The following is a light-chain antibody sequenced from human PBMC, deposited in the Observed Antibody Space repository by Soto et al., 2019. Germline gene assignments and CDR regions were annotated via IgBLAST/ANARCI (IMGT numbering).Light chain of an antibody. CDR2: AAS. J-gene: IGKJ5*01. Sequence: DIKMTQSPSSLSASLXDRLTITCPASQGISNYLAGYQQKPGKVPKLLIYAASTLQSGVPSRFSGSGSGTDFTLTISSLQPEDVATYYCQKYNSEPRTFGQGTRLEIK. V-gene: IGKV1-27*01. CDR1: QGISNY. CDR3: QKYNSEPRT.